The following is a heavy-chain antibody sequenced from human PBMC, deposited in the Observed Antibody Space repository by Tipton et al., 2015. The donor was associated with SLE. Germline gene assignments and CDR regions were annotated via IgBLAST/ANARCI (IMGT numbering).Heavy chain of an antibody. CDR2: IYHSGST. V-gene: IGHV4-39*07. D-gene: IGHD5-12*01. CDR3: ARDRVATYLRYGMDV. Sequence: TLSLTCTVSGGSISSSSYYWGWIRQPPGKGLEWIGNIYHSGSTYYNPSLKSRVTISVDTSKNQFSLKLSSVTAADTAVYYCARDRVATYLRYGMDVWGQGTTVTVSS. J-gene: IGHJ6*02. CDR1: GGSISSSSYY.